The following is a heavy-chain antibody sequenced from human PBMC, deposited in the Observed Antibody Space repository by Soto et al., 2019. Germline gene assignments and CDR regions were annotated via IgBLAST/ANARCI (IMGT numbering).Heavy chain of an antibody. CDR2: ISGSGGST. D-gene: IGHD4-17*01. V-gene: IGHV3-23*01. J-gene: IGHJ6*02. CDR1: GFTFSSYA. Sequence: PGGSLRLSCAASGFTFSSYAMSWVRQAPGKGLEWVSAISGSGGSTYYADSVKGRFTISRDNSKNTLYLQMNSLRAEDTAVYYCSNGVRRRYGYYYYGMDVWGQGTTVTVSS. CDR3: SNGVRRRYGYYYYGMDV.